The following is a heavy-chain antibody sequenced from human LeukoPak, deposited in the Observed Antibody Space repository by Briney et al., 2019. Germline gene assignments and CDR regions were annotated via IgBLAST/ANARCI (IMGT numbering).Heavy chain of an antibody. J-gene: IGHJ4*02. CDR2: IYYTGDT. CDR1: GVSISSYY. CDR3: TRHPRIIAGNPYFDY. Sequence: SETLSLTCTVSGVSISSYYWHWIRQAPGKGLEWIGYIYYTGDTKFNPSLKSRVTISLDTSKNQSSLKLTSVTAADTAVYYCTRHPRIIAGNPYFDYWGQGTVVTVSS. D-gene: IGHD6-13*01. V-gene: IGHV4-59*08.